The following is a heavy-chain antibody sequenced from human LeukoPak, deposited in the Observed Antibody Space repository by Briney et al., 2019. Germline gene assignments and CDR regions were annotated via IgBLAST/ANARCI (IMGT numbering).Heavy chain of an antibody. CDR1: GGSISGNY. V-gene: IGHV4-59*01. J-gene: IGHJ3*02. CDR2: IYYSGST. Sequence: PLETLSLTCTVSGGSISGNYWSWIRQSPGKGLEWIGYIYYSGSTNYNPSLKSRVTISVDTSKNQFSLKLNSVTAADTAVYYCVRKSGAFDIWGQGTMVAVSS. CDR3: VRKSGAFDI.